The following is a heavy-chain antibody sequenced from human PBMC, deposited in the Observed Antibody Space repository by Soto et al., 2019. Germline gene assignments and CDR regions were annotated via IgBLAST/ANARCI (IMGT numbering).Heavy chain of an antibody. CDR2: IYYSGST. CDR1: GGSISSYY. V-gene: IGHV4-59*08. CDR3: ARRSKVHWFDP. D-gene: IGHD6-13*01. Sequence: QVQLQESGPGLVKPSETLSLTCTVSGGSISSYYWSWIRQPPGKGLEWIGYIYYSGSTNYNPSLKSRVTISVDTSKNQFSLKLSSVTAADTAVYYCARRSKVHWFDPWGQGTLVTVSS. J-gene: IGHJ5*02.